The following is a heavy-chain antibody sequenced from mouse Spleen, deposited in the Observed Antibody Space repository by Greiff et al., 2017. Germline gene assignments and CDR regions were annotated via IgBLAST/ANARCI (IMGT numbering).Heavy chain of an antibody. CDR1: GYTFTSYW. V-gene: IGHV1-52*01. D-gene: IGHD6-5*01. J-gene: IGHJ2*01. CDR3: ARESLWGYGDY. CDR2: IDPSDSET. Sequence: QVQLQQPGAELVRPGSSVKLSCKASGYTFTSYWMHWVKQRPIQGLEWIGNIDPSDSETHYNQKFKDKATLTVDKSSSTAYMQLSSLTSEDSAVYYCARESLWGYGDYWGQGTTLTVSS.